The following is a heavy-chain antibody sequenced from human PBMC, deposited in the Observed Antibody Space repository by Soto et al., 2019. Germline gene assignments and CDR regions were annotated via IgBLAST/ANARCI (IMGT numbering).Heavy chain of an antibody. CDR1: EFTFSNYN. CDR2: ISSSSSYI. V-gene: IGHV3-21*01. Sequence: EVQLVESGGGLGKPGGSLRLSCAASEFTFSNYNMNWVRQAPGKGLEWVSSISSSSSYIYYADSVKGRFTISRDNAKKSLYLQMNSLRAEDTAVYYCARDVGLRSWFDPWGQGTLVTVSS. D-gene: IGHD4-17*01. CDR3: ARDVGLRSWFDP. J-gene: IGHJ5*02.